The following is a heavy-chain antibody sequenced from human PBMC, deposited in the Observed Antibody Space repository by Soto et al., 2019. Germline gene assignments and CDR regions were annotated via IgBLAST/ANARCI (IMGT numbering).Heavy chain of an antibody. CDR2: ISSSSTI. CDR3: ARENYDYVWGSYRAHFDY. J-gene: IGHJ4*02. Sequence: GGSLRLSCAASGFTFSSYSMNWVRQAPGKGLEWVSYISSSSTIYYADSVKGRFTISRDNAKNSLYLQMNSLRDEDTAVYYCARENYDYVWGSYRAHFDYWGQGTLVTVSS. D-gene: IGHD3-16*02. V-gene: IGHV3-48*02. CDR1: GFTFSSYS.